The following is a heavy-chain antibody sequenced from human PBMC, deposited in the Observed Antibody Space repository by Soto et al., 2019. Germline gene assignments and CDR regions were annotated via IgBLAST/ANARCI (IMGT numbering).Heavy chain of an antibody. CDR1: GFTFSSYA. Sequence: EVQLLESGGGLVQPGGSLRLSCAASGFTFSSYAMSWVRQAPGKGLEWVSAISGSGGSTYYAESVKGRFTISRDNSKNTLYLQLNSLRAEDTAVYYCPKWPTVAGTGIFDYWGQGTLVTVSS. CDR3: PKWPTVAGTGIFDY. CDR2: ISGSGGST. D-gene: IGHD6-19*01. V-gene: IGHV3-23*01. J-gene: IGHJ4*02.